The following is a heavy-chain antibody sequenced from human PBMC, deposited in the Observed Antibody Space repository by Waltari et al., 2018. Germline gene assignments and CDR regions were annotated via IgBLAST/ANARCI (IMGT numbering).Heavy chain of an antibody. CDR2: ISAYNGAT. CDR3: ARPSLVLYYYHGMDV. V-gene: IGHV1-18*01. Sequence: QVQLVQSGDEVKKPGASVKVSCTASGYTFTNYAISWLLQAPGQGLEWMGWISAYNGATNYAQEFQGRGTMTTDTSTSTAYMELRSLKSDDTAMYYCARPSLVLYYYHGMDVWGQGTTVTVSS. CDR1: GYTFTNYA. D-gene: IGHD2-2*02. J-gene: IGHJ6*02.